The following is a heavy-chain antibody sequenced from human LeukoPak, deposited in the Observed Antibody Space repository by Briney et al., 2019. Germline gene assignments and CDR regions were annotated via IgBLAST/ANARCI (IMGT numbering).Heavy chain of an antibody. CDR2: IYHSGST. CDR1: GGSISSGGYY. CDR3: ARSGGSSAPFDP. V-gene: IGHV4-30-2*01. J-gene: IGHJ5*02. Sequence: SQTLSLTCTVSGGSISSGGYYWSWIRQPPGKGLEWIGYIYHSGSTYYNPSLKSRVTISVDRSKNQFSLKLSSVTAADTAVYYCARSGGSSAPFDPWGQGTLVTVSS. D-gene: IGHD1-26*01.